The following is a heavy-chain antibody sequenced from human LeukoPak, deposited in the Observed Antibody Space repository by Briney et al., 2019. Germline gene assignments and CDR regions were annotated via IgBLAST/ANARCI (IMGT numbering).Heavy chain of an antibody. D-gene: IGHD6-19*01. CDR3: ARLTPVAGTWYAFDH. J-gene: IGHJ4*02. CDR2: IYYSGST. Sequence: SETLSLTCTVSGDSISSSSYYWGWIRQPPGKGLEWIATIYYSGSTYFNPSLKSRVTISLDTSKNQFSLKLSSVTAADTAVYYCARLTPVAGTWYAFDHWGQGTLVTVSS. CDR1: GDSISSSSYY. V-gene: IGHV4-39*01.